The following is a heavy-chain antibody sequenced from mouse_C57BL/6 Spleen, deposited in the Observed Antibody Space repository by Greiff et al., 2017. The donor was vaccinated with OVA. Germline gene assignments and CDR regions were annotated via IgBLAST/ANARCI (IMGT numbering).Heavy chain of an antibody. V-gene: IGHV1-69*01. CDR3: ARSYGSNFDY. J-gene: IGHJ2*01. CDR1: GYTFTSYW. CDR2: IDPSDSYT. D-gene: IGHD1-1*01. Sequence: VQLQQPGAELVMPGASVKLSCKASGYTFTSYWMHWVKQRPGQGLEWIGEIDPSDSYTNYNQKFKGKSTLTVDKSSSTAYMQLSSLTSEDSAVYYCARSYGSNFDYWGQGTTLTVSS.